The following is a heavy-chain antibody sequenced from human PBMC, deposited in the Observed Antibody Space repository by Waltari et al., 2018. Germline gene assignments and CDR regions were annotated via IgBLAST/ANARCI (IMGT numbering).Heavy chain of an antibody. D-gene: IGHD4-17*01. J-gene: IGHJ4*02. CDR2: INTKHGKS. Sequence: QVQLVQSGSELKKPGTSVKISCKASGYTVTDYSLNWVRQASGQGFEWMARINTKHGKSTYASDFTGRLVVSLDTSVSTAYLEIISLKAEDTAVYYCARWRPPDYGLDNWGQGTLVTVSA. CDR3: ARWRPPDYGLDN. V-gene: IGHV7-4-1*02. CDR1: GYTVTDYS.